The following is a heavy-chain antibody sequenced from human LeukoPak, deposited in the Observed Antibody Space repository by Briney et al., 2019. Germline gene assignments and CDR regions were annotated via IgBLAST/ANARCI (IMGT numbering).Heavy chain of an antibody. Sequence: ASVKVSCKAFGYTFTSYYMHWVRQATGQGLEWMGIINPSDNSRSYAQKFQGRVTMTRDTSTSTVYMELSSLRFEDTAVYYCARAQSILTVSYWYFDLWGRGTLVTVSS. J-gene: IGHJ2*01. D-gene: IGHD4-11*01. CDR1: GYTFTSYY. CDR2: INPSDNSR. CDR3: ARAQSILTVSYWYFDL. V-gene: IGHV1-46*01.